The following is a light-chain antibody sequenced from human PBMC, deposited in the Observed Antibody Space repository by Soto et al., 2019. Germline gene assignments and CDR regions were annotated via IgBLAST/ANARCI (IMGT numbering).Light chain of an antibody. J-gene: IGLJ2*01. V-gene: IGLV1-47*01. Sequence: QSVLTQPPSASGTPGQRVTISCSGSSSNIGSNFVSWYQQLPGTAPKLLIYRNTQRPSGVPDRLSGSRSGTTASLAISGLRSEDEADYYCAAWDDSLSGVVFGGGTQLTVL. CDR1: SSNIGSNF. CDR3: AAWDDSLSGVV. CDR2: RNT.